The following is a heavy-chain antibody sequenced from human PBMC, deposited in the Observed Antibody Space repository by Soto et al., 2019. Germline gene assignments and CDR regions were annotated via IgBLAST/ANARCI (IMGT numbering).Heavy chain of an antibody. V-gene: IGHV3-48*03. J-gene: IGHJ4*02. D-gene: IGHD2-8*01. CDR3: ARGGVY. CDR2: ISGSGVTT. Sequence: GGSLRLSCAASCFTFISHEMNWVRQAPGKGLEWISYISGSGVTTYYAASVRGRFIVSRDNAQESLFLQMNSLRVEETAIYYCARGGVYWGQGTLVTVSS. CDR1: CFTFISHE.